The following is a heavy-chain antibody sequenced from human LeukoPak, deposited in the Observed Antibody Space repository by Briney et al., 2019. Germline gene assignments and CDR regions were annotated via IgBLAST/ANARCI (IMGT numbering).Heavy chain of an antibody. V-gene: IGHV4-61*02. J-gene: IGHJ4*02. CDR2: IYTSGST. Sequence: SETLSLTCTVSGGSISSGSYYWSWIRQPAGKGLEWIGRIYTSGSTNYNPSLKSRVTISVDTSKNQFSLKLSSVTAADTAVYYCARVTTGGYYNCWGQGTLVAVSS. D-gene: IGHD3-22*01. CDR1: GGSISSGSYY. CDR3: ARVTTGGYYNC.